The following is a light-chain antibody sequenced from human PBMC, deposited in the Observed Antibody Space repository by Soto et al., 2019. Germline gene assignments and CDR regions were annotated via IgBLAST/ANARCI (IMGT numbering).Light chain of an antibody. CDR1: SSDLGAYTY. V-gene: IGLV2-14*03. CDR2: DVS. J-gene: IGLJ2*01. CDR3: SSYAGSNNLHVL. Sequence: QSALTQPASVSGSPGQSITVSCTGTSSDLGAYTYVSWYQQHPGKAPKLIIHDVSNRPSGVSNRFSGSKSGNSASLTISGLQAEDEADYYCSSYAGSNNLHVLFGGGTKLTVL.